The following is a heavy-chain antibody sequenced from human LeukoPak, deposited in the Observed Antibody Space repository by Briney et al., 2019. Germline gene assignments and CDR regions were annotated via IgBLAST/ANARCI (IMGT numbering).Heavy chain of an antibody. CDR3: ARDSGSGSYSGY. J-gene: IGHJ4*02. CDR1: GFTFSSYS. D-gene: IGHD3-10*01. V-gene: IGHV3-74*01. Sequence: PGGSLRLSCAASGFTFSSYSMNWVRQGPGKGLVWVSRINPDGSGTSHADSVKGRFTISRDNAKNTLYLQMNSLRAEDTAVYYCARDSGSGSYSGYWGLGTLVTVSS. CDR2: INPDGSGT.